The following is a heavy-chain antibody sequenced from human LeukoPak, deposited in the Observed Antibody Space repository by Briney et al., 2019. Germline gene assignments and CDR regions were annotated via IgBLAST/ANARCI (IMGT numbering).Heavy chain of an antibody. D-gene: IGHD1-1*01. J-gene: IGHJ3*02. CDR2: IYHSGST. Sequence: SETLSLTCAVSGYSISSGYYWGWIRPPPGKGQEGVGSIYHSGSTYYNPSLKSRVTISVDTSKNQFSLKLSSVTAADTAVYYCAREFGVETSCAFDIWGQGTMVTVSS. CDR1: GYSISSGYY. V-gene: IGHV4-38-2*02. CDR3: AREFGVETSCAFDI.